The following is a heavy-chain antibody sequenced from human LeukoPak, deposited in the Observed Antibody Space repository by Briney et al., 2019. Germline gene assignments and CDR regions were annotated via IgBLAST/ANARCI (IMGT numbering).Heavy chain of an antibody. V-gene: IGHV4-31*03. CDR3: ATYLYVSGSYYSFDD. J-gene: IGHJ4*02. D-gene: IGHD3-10*01. CDR2: IYYSGST. CDR1: GASISSGGYY. Sequence: SETLSLTCTVSGASISSGGYYWSWIRQRPGKGLEWIGHIYYSGSTDYSPSLKSRVTISVDMSRKQFSLKLSSVTAADTAVYYCATYLYVSGSYYSFDDWGQGILVTVAS.